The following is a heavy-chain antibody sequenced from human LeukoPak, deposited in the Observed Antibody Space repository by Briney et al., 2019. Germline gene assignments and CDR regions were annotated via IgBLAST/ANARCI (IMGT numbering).Heavy chain of an antibody. CDR3: ARDPSNWNDVSGYFDY. Sequence: PSETLSLTCAVSGGSISSYYWSWIRQPPGKGLEWIGYIYYSGSTNYNPSLKSRVTISVDTSKNQFSLKLSSVTAADTAVYYCARDPSNWNDVSGYFDYWGQGTLVTVSS. CDR2: IYYSGST. V-gene: IGHV4-59*01. J-gene: IGHJ4*02. CDR1: GGSISSYY. D-gene: IGHD1-20*01.